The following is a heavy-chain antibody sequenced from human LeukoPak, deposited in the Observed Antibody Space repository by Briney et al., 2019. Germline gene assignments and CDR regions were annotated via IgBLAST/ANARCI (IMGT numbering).Heavy chain of an antibody. V-gene: IGHV3-30-3*01. CDR2: ISFDGTNK. Sequence: PGRSLRRSCAPAGFTFSNYAMHWVRQTPGKGLEWVAVISFDGTNKYYANSVQGRFTISRDNSKNTLYLQMNSLRAEDTALYYCARDMYDNGWSSFDYWGQGTLVTVS. D-gene: IGHD3-10*01. CDR3: ARDMYDNGWSSFDY. CDR1: GFTFSNYA. J-gene: IGHJ4*02.